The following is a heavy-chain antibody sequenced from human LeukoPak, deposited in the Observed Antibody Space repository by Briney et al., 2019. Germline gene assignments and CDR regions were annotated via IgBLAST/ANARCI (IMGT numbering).Heavy chain of an antibody. CDR3: ARPIGYYYYMDV. CDR1: GGSISSGSYY. D-gene: IGHD1-26*01. Sequence: SETLSLTCTVSGGSISSGSYYWGWIRQPPGKGLEWIGSIYHSGSTYYNPSLKSRVTISVDTSKNQFSLKLSSVTAADTAVYYCARPIGYYYYMDVWGKGTTVTVSS. CDR2: IYHSGST. J-gene: IGHJ6*03. V-gene: IGHV4-39*07.